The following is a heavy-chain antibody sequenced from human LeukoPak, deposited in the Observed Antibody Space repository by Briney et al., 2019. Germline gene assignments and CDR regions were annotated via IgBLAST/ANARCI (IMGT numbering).Heavy chain of an antibody. D-gene: IGHD3-22*01. J-gene: IGHJ1*01. CDR3: ATMLSDYYDSSGSYYEYFQH. CDR1: DGSISSYY. V-gene: IGHV4-59*01. CDR2: IYYSGST. Sequence: PSETLSLTRTVSDGSISSYYLSWIRQPQGKGLEWIGYIYYSGSTNYNPSLKGRVTISVDTSKNQFSLKLSSVTAADTAVYYCATMLSDYYDSSGSYYEYFQHWGQGTLVTVSS.